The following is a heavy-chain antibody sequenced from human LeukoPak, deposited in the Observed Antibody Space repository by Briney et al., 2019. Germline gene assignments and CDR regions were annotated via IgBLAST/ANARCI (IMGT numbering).Heavy chain of an antibody. D-gene: IGHD6-6*01. J-gene: IGHJ6*03. CDR3: AKEFKESSSSRIYYYYMDV. Sequence: PGRSLRLSCAASGFTFSSYGMHWVRQAPGKGLEWVAVIWYDGSNKYYADSVKGRFTISRDNSKNTLYLQMNSLRAEDTAVYYCAKEFKESSSSRIYYYYMDVWGKGTTVTVSS. CDR1: GFTFSSYG. CDR2: IWYDGSNK. V-gene: IGHV3-33*06.